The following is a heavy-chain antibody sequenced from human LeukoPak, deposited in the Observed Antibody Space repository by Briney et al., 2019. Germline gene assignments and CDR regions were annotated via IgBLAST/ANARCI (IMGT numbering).Heavy chain of an antibody. CDR1: GYTLTELS. CDR3: ATRITMIGTFDY. D-gene: IGHD3-22*01. Sequence: ASVKVSCKVSGYTLTELSMHWVRQAPGKGLEWMGGFDPEDGETIYAQKFQGRVTTTEDTSTDTAYMELSSLRSEDTAVYYCATRITMIGTFDYWGQGTLVTVSS. J-gene: IGHJ4*02. V-gene: IGHV1-24*01. CDR2: FDPEDGET.